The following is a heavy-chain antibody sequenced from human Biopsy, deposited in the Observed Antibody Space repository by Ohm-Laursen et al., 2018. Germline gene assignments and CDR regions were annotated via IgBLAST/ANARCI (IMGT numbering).Heavy chain of an antibody. Sequence: SDTLSLTCAVYGNTFSDYYWSWIRQPPGKGLEWIGQINQSGRTNYNPSLKSRVNISADKSNNQFSLKLTSVTSADTAVYFCGNEVHGRDYWGLGALVPVSS. CDR3: GNEVHGRDY. J-gene: IGHJ4*02. V-gene: IGHV4-34*08. CDR1: GNTFSDYY. D-gene: IGHD2-15*01. CDR2: INQSGRT.